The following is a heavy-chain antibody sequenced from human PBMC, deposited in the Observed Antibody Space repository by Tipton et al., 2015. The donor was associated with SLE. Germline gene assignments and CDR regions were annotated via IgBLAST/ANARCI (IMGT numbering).Heavy chain of an antibody. J-gene: IGHJ4*02. V-gene: IGHV4-39*07. CDR2: INHSGST. Sequence: TLSLTCTVSGGSISSSTYYWNWIRQPPGKGLEWIGEINHSGSTNYNPSLKSRVTISVDTSKNQFSLKLSSVTAADTAVYYCSKGRWLRFWGQGTLVTVSS. CDR1: GGSISSSTYY. D-gene: IGHD5-12*01. CDR3: SKGRWLRF.